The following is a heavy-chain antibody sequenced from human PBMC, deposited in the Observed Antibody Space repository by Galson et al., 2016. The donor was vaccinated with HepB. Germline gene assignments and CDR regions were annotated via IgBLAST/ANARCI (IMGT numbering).Heavy chain of an antibody. Sequence: SGAEVKKPGASVKVSCKASGYEFRSYGIDWVRQAPGQGLEWLGWISTYNGNTNYARKFQDRVTLTTDTSTNTVYLELRILTSDDTAVYYCARDRQWLREPSHYWGQGTLVTVPS. CDR1: GYEFRSYG. V-gene: IGHV1-18*01. J-gene: IGHJ4*02. D-gene: IGHD3-10*01. CDR3: ARDRQWLREPSHY. CDR2: ISTYNGNT.